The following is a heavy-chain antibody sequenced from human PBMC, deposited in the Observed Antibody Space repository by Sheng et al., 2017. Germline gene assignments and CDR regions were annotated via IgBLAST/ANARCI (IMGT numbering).Heavy chain of an antibody. J-gene: IGHJ6*03. Sequence: QVQLVQSGAEVKKPGSSVKVSCKASGGTFSSYTISWVRQAPGQGLEWMGRIIPILGIANYAQKFQGRVTITADKSTSTAYMELSSLRSEDTAVYYCALGGYSGYDPYWYYYMDVWGKGTTVTVSS. CDR1: GGTFSSYT. CDR2: IIPILGIA. D-gene: IGHD5-12*01. V-gene: IGHV1-69*02. CDR3: ALGGYSGYDPYWYYYMDV.